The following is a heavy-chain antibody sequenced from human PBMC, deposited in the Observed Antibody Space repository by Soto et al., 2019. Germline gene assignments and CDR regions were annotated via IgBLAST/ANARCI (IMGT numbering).Heavy chain of an antibody. D-gene: IGHD6-19*01. Sequence: GASVKVSCQASGGTFSRYGISWGRQAPGQGLEWMGGIIPIFGTANYAQKFQGRVTITADESTSTAYMELSSLRSDDTAVYYCARDPSSGRNWYFDLRGRGTLVTVSS. J-gene: IGHJ2*01. CDR3: ARDPSSGRNWYFDL. V-gene: IGHV1-69*13. CDR2: IIPIFGTA. CDR1: GGTFSRYG.